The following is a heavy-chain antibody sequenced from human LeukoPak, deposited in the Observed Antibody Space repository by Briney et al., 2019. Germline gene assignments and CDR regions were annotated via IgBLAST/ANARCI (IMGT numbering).Heavy chain of an antibody. J-gene: IGHJ4*02. CDR2: IYYSGST. V-gene: IGHV4-59*01. CDR1: GGSISSYY. D-gene: IGHD3-22*01. Sequence: SETLSLTCTVSGGSISSYYWSWIRQPPGKGLEWIGYIYYSGSTNYNPSLKSRVTISVDTSKNQFSLKLSSVTAADTAVYYCALGYYYDSSGYSSFDYWGQRTLVTVSS. CDR3: ALGYYYDSSGYSSFDY.